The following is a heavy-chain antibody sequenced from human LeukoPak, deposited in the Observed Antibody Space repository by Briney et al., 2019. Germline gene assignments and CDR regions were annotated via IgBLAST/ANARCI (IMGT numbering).Heavy chain of an antibody. CDR1: GFTFASSI. D-gene: IGHD3-3*01. CDR3: AADDFSTTGPIDS. Sequence: SVKVSCKASGFTFASSIIRWVRQARGQRLEWIGWIVVGSGDTIYAQRFQERVTITRDVSAGTAYMELSSLRSEDTAVYFCAADDFSTTGPIDSWGQGTLVSVSS. V-gene: IGHV1-58*02. CDR2: IVVGSGDT. J-gene: IGHJ4*02.